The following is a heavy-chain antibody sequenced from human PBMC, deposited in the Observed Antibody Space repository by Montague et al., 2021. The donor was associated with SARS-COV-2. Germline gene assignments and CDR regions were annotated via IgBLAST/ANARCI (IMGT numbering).Heavy chain of an antibody. CDR2: IYYSGST. V-gene: IGHV4-31*03. D-gene: IGHD3-3*01. CDR1: GGSISSGGYY. J-gene: IGHJ4*02. Sequence: TLSLTCTVSGGSISSGGYYWSWIRQHPGKGLEWIGYIYYSGSTYYYPSLKSRVTISVDTSKNQFSLKLSSVTAADMAVYYCARAGIAIFGVVTNFDYWGQGTLVTVSS. CDR3: ARAGIAIFGVVTNFDY.